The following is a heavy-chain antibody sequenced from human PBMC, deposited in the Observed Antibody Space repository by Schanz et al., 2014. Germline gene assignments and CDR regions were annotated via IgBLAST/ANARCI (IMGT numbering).Heavy chain of an antibody. V-gene: IGHV3-48*01. CDR1: GFGFSSYS. J-gene: IGHJ2*01. D-gene: IGHD1-26*01. CDR3: ARNRGSGGQNWYFDL. Sequence: EVQLVESGGGLIQPGGSLRLSCAASGFGFSSYSMNWVRQAPGEGLEWVSYISGSSRTIYYADSMKGRFTMSRDNAKNSVCQPMNSLGADDAAVYHCARNRGSGGQNWYFDLWGRGTLVTVSS. CDR2: ISGSSRTI.